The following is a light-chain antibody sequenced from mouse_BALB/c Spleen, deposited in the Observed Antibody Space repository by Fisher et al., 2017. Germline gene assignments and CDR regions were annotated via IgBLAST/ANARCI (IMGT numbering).Light chain of an antibody. CDR2: STS. J-gene: IGKJ1*01. V-gene: IGKV4-91*01. Sequence: DIVMTQTPTTMAASPGEKITITCSASSSVSSSYLHWYQQKSGASPKLWIYSTSNLASGVPARFSGSGSGTDYSLTISNLEQEDIATYFCQQGNTLPWTFGGGTKLEIK. CDR1: SSVSSSY. CDR3: QQGNTLPWT.